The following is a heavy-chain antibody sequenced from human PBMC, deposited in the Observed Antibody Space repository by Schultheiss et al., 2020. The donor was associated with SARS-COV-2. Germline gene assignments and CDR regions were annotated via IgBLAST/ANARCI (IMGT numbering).Heavy chain of an antibody. D-gene: IGHD2-2*01. CDR2: ISGSGGGT. CDR1: GFTFSSNA. Sequence: GGSLRLSCAASGFTFSSNALSWVRQAPGKGLEWVAVISGSGGGTTYADSVKGRFTISRDNSMNKMYLQMNSLRAEDTAVYYCASRYCSSTSCSNYWYFDLWGRGTLVTVSS. V-gene: IGHV3-23*01. CDR3: ASRYCSSTSCSNYWYFDL. J-gene: IGHJ2*01.